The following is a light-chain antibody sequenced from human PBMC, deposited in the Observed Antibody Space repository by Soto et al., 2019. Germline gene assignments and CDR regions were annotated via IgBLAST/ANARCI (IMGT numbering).Light chain of an antibody. CDR3: QQYNDWT. CDR2: GAS. J-gene: IGKJ1*01. CDR1: QSVSSY. Sequence: EIVLTQSPGTLSLSPGERATLSCRASQSVSSYLAWYQQKPGQAPRLLIYGASTRATGIPVRFSGSGSGTDFTLTISSLQSEDFAVYYCQQYNDWTFGQGTKVDIK. V-gene: IGKV3-15*01.